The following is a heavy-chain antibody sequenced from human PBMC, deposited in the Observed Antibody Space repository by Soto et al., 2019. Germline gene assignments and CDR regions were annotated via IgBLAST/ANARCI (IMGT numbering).Heavy chain of an antibody. D-gene: IGHD1-7*01. CDR2: ISYDGSNK. CDR3: AKDRAYNWNYPGY. J-gene: IGHJ4*02. CDR1: GFTFSNYG. V-gene: IGHV3-30*18. Sequence: GGSLRLSCAASGFTFSNYGMHWVRQAPGKGLEWVAVISYDGSNKYYADSVKGRFTISRDNSKNTLYLQMNSLRAEDTAVYYCAKDRAYNWNYPGYWGQGTLVTVSS.